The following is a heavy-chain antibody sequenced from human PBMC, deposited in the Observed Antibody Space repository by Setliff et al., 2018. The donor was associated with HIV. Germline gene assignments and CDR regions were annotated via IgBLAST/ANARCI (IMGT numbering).Heavy chain of an antibody. CDR2: VDPKNGKT. CDR3: ATLDYYGSQTYNLALHY. V-gene: IGHV1-69-2*01. CDR1: GYTFTDYY. J-gene: IGHJ4*02. D-gene: IGHD3-10*01. Sequence: ASVKVSCKASGYTFTDYYMHWVQQAPGKGLEWMGRVDPKNGKTLYAENLRGRITTTADTSTDTAYMELNSLRSEDTAMYYCATLDYYGSQTYNLALHYWGQGTLVTVSS.